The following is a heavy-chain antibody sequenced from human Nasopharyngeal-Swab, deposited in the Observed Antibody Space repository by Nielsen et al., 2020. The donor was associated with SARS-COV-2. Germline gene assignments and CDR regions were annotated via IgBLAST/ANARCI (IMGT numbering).Heavy chain of an antibody. Sequence: GGSLRLSCAASGFTVSSNYMSWVRQAPGKGLEWVSVIYSGGSTYSADSVKGRFTISRDNSKNTLYLQMNSLRAEDTAVYYCAKAGSREYYHYYGMDVWGQGTTVTVSS. CDR3: AKAGSREYYHYYGMDV. CDR1: GFTVSSNY. V-gene: IGHV3-53*01. CDR2: IYSGGST. J-gene: IGHJ6*02. D-gene: IGHD3-10*01.